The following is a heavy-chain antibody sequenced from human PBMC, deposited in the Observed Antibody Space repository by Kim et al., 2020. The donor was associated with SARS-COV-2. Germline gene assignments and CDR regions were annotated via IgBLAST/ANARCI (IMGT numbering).Heavy chain of an antibody. Sequence: GGSLRLSCAASGFTFSDYYMSWIRQAPGKGLEWVSYISSSSSYTNYADSVKGRFTISRDNAKNSLYLQMNSLRAEDTAVYYCARDLRYSYGPKYYYYGMDVWGQGTTVTVSS. V-gene: IGHV3-11*06. D-gene: IGHD5-18*01. CDR3: ARDLRYSYGPKYYYYGMDV. J-gene: IGHJ6*02. CDR2: ISSSSSYT. CDR1: GFTFSDYY.